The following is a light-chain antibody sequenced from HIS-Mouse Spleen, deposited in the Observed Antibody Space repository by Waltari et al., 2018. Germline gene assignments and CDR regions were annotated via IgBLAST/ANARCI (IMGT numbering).Light chain of an antibody. J-gene: IGLJ3*02. CDR2: EGS. CDR1: SSDVGSYNL. CDR3: CSYAGSSTWV. V-gene: IGLV2-23*01. Sequence: QSALTQPASVSGSPGQSITISCTGTSSDVGSYNLVSWYPQHPGKAPKLMIYEGSKRPSGVSNRFSGSKSGNTASLTISGLQAEDEADYYCCSYAGSSTWVCGGGTKLTVL.